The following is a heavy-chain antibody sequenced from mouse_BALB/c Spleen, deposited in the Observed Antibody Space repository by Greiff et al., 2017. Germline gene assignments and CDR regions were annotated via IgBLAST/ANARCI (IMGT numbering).Heavy chain of an antibody. J-gene: IGHJ2*01. V-gene: IGHV3-6*02. D-gene: IGHD1-1*01. CDR3: ARDPHYYGSSYGYFDY. CDR2: ISYDGSN. CDR1: GYSITSGYY. Sequence: EVQRVESGPGLVKPSQSLSLTCSVTGYSITSGYYWNWIRQFPGNKLEWMGYISYDGSNNYNPSLKNRISITRDTSKNQFFLKLNSVTTEDTATYYCARDPHYYGSSYGYFDYWGQGTTLTVSS.